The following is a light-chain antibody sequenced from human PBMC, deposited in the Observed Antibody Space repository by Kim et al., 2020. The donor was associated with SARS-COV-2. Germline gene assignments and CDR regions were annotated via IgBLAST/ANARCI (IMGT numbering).Light chain of an antibody. Sequence: SASLGDRVTITCRTSQSISNYLNWYQQRTGKAPTLLIYSASTLQSGVPSRFSGSGSGTEFTLTISSLQPEDSAIYYCQQSYNVPRTFGQGTKLEI. V-gene: IGKV1-39*01. CDR2: SAS. CDR1: QSISNY. J-gene: IGKJ2*01. CDR3: QQSYNVPRT.